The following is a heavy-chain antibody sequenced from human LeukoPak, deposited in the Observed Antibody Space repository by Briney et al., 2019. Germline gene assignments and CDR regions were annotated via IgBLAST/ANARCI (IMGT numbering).Heavy chain of an antibody. Sequence: PGGSLRLSCAASGFTFSGSAIHWVRQASGKGLEWVGRIRRKANSYATLSAASVKGRFTISRDDSKNTAYLQMNSLKTEDTAVYYCTRDYGFLFDYWGQGTLVTVSS. D-gene: IGHD4-17*01. CDR1: GFTFSGSA. J-gene: IGHJ4*02. CDR2: IRRKANSYAT. CDR3: TRDYGFLFDY. V-gene: IGHV3-73*01.